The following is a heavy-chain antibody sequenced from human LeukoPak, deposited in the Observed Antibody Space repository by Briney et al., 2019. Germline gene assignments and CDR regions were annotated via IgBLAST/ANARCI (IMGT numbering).Heavy chain of an antibody. CDR2: ISSSSSYI. CDR1: GFTFSSYS. Sequence: PGGSLRLSCAASGFTFSSYSMNWVRQAPGQGLEWVSCISSSSSYIYYADSVKGRFTMSRDNAKNSLYLQMNSLRAEDTAVYYCARGSSGWYGAFDIWGQGTMVTVSS. D-gene: IGHD6-19*01. J-gene: IGHJ3*02. V-gene: IGHV3-21*01. CDR3: ARGSSGWYGAFDI.